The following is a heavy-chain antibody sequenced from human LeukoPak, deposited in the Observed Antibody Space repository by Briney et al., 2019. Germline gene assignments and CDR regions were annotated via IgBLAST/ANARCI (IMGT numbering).Heavy chain of an antibody. V-gene: IGHV3-33*01. CDR3: ARDYSSGYYNYFDY. J-gene: IGHJ4*02. CDR2: IWYDGSNK. CDR1: GFTFSGYG. Sequence: GRSLRLSCAASGFTFSGYGMHWVRQAPGKGLEWVAVIWYDGSNKYYADSVKGRFTISRDNSKNTLYLQMNSLRAEDTAVYYCARDYSSGYYNYFDYWGQGTLVTVSS. D-gene: IGHD3-22*01.